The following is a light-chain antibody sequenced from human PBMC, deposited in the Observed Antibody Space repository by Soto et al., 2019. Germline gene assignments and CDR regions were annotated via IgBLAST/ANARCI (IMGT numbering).Light chain of an antibody. V-gene: IGKV3-15*01. CDR3: QQYNHLPPMT. CDR2: GAS. J-gene: IGKJ2*01. CDR1: QSISNS. Sequence: EIVMTQSPASLSVSPGEPATLSCRASQSISNSLAWYQQKPGQAPSRLIYGASTRATGIPARFSGSGSGTEFTLTISRLQSEDSALYCCQQYNHLPPMTFGQGNKLEIK.